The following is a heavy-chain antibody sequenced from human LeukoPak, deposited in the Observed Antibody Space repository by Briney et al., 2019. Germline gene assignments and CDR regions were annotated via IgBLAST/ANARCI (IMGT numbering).Heavy chain of an antibody. V-gene: IGHV4-39*01. CDR3: ASQSSYSSGYYFDY. CDR2: IYYSGST. D-gene: IGHD3-22*01. CDR1: GGSISSSSYY. J-gene: IGHJ4*02. Sequence: SETLSLTCTVSGGSISSSSYYWGWIRQPPGKGLEWIGSIYYSGSTYYNPSLKSRVTISVDTSKNQFSLKLSSVTAADTAVYYCASQSSYSSGYYFDYWGQGTLVTVSS.